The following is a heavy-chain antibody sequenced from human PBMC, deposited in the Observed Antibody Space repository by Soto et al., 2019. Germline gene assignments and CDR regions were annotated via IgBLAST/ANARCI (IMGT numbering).Heavy chain of an antibody. Sequence: GGSLRLSCASSGFTFINYGMHWVRQAPGKGLEWVAVIWYDGSNKYYADSVKGRFTISRDNSKNTLYVQMNSLRAEDTAVYYCARDPSHGSGSYLDYWGQGTLVTVSS. J-gene: IGHJ4*02. D-gene: IGHD3-10*01. V-gene: IGHV3-33*01. CDR2: IWYDGSNK. CDR3: ARDPSHGSGSYLDY. CDR1: GFTFINYG.